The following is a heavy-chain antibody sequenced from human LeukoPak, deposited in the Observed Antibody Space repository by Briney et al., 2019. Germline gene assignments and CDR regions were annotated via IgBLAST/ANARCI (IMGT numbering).Heavy chain of an antibody. CDR2: INPNSGGT. V-gene: IGHV1-2*02. D-gene: IGHD2-15*01. Sequence: ASVKVSCKASGYTFTGYYMHGVRQAPGQGVEWMGWINPNSGGTNYAQKFQGRVTMTRDTSISTAYMELSRLSSDATAVYYCARGREYCSGGSCYAWFAPWGQGTLVTVSS. CDR1: GYTFTGYY. J-gene: IGHJ5*02. CDR3: ARGREYCSGGSCYAWFAP.